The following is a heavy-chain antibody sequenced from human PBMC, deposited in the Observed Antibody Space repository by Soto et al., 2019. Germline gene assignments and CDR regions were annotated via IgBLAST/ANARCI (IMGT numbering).Heavy chain of an antibody. J-gene: IGHJ4*02. CDR3: AKDPYYYDSSGYQALVAF. CDR1: GFTFSSYA. Sequence: GGSLRLSCAASGFTFSSYAMSGCRQAPGKGLEWVSAISGSGGSTYYADSVKGRFTISRDNSKNTLYLQMNSLRAEDTAVYYCAKDPYYYDSSGYQALVAFWGQRSLVTVSS. V-gene: IGHV3-23*01. CDR2: ISGSGGST. D-gene: IGHD3-22*01.